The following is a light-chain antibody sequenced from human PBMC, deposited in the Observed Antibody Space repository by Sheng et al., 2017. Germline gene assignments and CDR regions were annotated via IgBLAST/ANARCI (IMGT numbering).Light chain of an antibody. V-gene: IGLV2-14*03. Sequence: QSALTQPASVSGSPGQSITISCTGTSNDIGAYNYVTWYQQHPGKVPELVIYDVTNRPAGVSSRFSGSKSGNTASLTIFGLQAEDEADYYCSSYTTNRIWVFGGGTKLTVL. CDR1: SNDIGAYNY. CDR3: SSYTTNRIWV. CDR2: DVT. J-gene: IGLJ3*02.